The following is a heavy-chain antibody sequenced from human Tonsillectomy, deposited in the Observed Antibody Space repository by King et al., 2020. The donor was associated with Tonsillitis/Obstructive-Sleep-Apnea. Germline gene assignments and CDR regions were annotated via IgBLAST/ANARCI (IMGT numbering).Heavy chain of an antibody. D-gene: IGHD1-26*01. CDR2: IKQDGSEK. V-gene: IGHV3-7*04. J-gene: IGHJ4*02. Sequence: QLVQSGGGLVQPGGSLRLSCAASGFTFSSYWMTWVRQAPGKGLEWVANIKQDGSEKYYVDSVKGRFTISRDNAKNSLYLQMNSRRAEDTAVYYCARARGSWSFDYWGQGALVTVSS. CDR3: ARARGSWSFDY. CDR1: GFTFSSYW.